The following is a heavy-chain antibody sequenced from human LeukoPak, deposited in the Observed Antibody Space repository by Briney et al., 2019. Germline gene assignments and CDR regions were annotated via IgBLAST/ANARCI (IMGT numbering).Heavy chain of an antibody. CDR2: IYYSGSA. J-gene: IGHJ4*02. CDR1: GGSIRSGAYY. D-gene: IGHD6-13*01. CDR3: ARHDRIIASPLV. Sequence: SETLSLTCTVSGGSIRSGAYYWSWIRQHPGKGLEWIGYIYYSGSAYYNPSLRSRLTISVDTSKNQFSLKLSSVTAADTAVYYCARHDRIIASPLVWGQGTLVTVSS. V-gene: IGHV4-39*01.